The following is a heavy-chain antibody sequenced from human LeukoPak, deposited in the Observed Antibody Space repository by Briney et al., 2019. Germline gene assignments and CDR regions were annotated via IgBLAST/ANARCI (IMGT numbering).Heavy chain of an antibody. Sequence: GGSLRVSCAASGFTFSDSYMSWIRQAAGKGLEWISYISSTSSHTNYADSVKGRFTISRDNAKRSLYLQMNSLRAEDTAVYYCARGSARWFDPWGQGTLVTVSS. J-gene: IGHJ5*02. CDR2: ISSTSSHT. CDR3: ARGSARWFDP. V-gene: IGHV3-11*05. CDR1: GFTFSDSY.